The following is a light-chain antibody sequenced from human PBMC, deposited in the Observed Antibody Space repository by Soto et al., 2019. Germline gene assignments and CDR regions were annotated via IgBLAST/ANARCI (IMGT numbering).Light chain of an antibody. CDR3: QSYDSSLSGYV. V-gene: IGLV1-40*01. CDR2: ANS. CDR1: SSNIGAGYD. Sequence: QSVLTQPPSVSGAPGQKMTISCTGSSSNIGAGYDVHWYQQLPGTAPKLLINANSNRPSGVPDRFSGSKSGTSASLAITWLQAEDEADYYCQSYDSSLSGYVFGSGTKLTVL. J-gene: IGLJ1*01.